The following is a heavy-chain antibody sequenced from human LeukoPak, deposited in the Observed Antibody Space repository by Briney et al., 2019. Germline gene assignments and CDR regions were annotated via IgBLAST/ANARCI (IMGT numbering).Heavy chain of an antibody. J-gene: IGHJ5*02. V-gene: IGHV4-39*01. CDR3: ARLVIAAAGGNWFDP. Sequence: SETLSLTCTVSGGSISRSSYYWGWIRQPPGKGLEWIGRIYYSGSTYYNPSLKSRVTISVDTSKDQFSLKLSSVTAADTAVYYCARLVIAAAGGNWFDPWGQGTLVTVSS. CDR1: GGSISRSSYY. CDR2: IYYSGST. D-gene: IGHD6-13*01.